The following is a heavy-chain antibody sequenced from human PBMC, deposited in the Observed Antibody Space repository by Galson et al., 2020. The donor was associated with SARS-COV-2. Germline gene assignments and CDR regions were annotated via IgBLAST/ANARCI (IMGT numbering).Heavy chain of an antibody. Sequence: GESLKISCKGSGYSFSPYWIGWVRQMPGKGLEWMGIIYPGDSDTRYSPSFQGQVTISADKSISTAYLQWSSLKASDTAMYYCARRLIREGYSMFDYWGKGTMVIISS. D-gene: IGHD4-4*01. CDR3: ARRLIREGYSMFDY. J-gene: IGHJ4*02. CDR2: IYPGDSDT. V-gene: IGHV5-51*01. CDR1: GYSFSPYW.